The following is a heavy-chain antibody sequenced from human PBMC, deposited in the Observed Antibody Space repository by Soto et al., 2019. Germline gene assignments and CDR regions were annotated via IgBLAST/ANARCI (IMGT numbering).Heavy chain of an antibody. V-gene: IGHV3-23*01. CDR2: ISGSGGST. J-gene: IGHJ4*02. Sequence: EVQLLESGGGLVQPGGSLRLSCAASGFTFSSYAMSWVRQAPGEGLEWVSAISGSGGSTYYADSVKGRFTISRDNSKNTLYLQMNSLRAEDTAVYYCAKDRIGGYSSGWDLDYWGQGTLVTVSS. CDR1: GFTFSSYA. CDR3: AKDRIGGYSSGWDLDY. D-gene: IGHD6-19*01.